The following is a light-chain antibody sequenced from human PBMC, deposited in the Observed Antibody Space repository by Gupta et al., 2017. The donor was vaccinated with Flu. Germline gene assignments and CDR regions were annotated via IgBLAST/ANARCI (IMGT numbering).Light chain of an antibody. CDR3: QHSSNWPFT. Sequence: EIVLTQSPATLSLSPGERATLSCRASQSISTSLAWYQQRPGQAPTLLIYNAYNSASGIPARFSGSGSGTVFTLTISRLEHDDFAVYYCQHSSNWPFTFGRGTKVEIK. CDR1: QSISTS. J-gene: IGKJ4*01. CDR2: NAY. V-gene: IGKV3-11*01.